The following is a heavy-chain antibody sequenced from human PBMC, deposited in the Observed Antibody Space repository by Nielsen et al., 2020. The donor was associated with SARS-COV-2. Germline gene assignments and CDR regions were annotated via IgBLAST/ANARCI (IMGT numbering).Heavy chain of an antibody. J-gene: IGHJ4*02. Sequence: GESLKISCAASGFTFSGSAMHLVRQASGKGLEWVGRIRSKANSYATAYAASVKGRFTISRDDSKNTAYLQMNSLKTEDTAVYYCTRHWDYGDYKGYFDYWGQGTLVTVSS. D-gene: IGHD4-17*01. CDR1: GFTFSGSA. CDR2: IRSKANSYAT. V-gene: IGHV3-73*01. CDR3: TRHWDYGDYKGYFDY.